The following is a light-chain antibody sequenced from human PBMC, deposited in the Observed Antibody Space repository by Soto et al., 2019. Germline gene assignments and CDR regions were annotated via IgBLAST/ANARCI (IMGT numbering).Light chain of an antibody. CDR2: AAS. CDR1: RGVNSY. Sequence: DTQLTQSPSFLSASVGDRVSITCGASRGVNSYLAWYQQKPGREPKLLIYAASTLQGGVPSRFNGSGSGTELTLRISSLRPDDVATYYCQQLNTYPLTFGAGTKVEI. CDR3: QQLNTYPLT. V-gene: IGKV1-9*01. J-gene: IGKJ4*01.